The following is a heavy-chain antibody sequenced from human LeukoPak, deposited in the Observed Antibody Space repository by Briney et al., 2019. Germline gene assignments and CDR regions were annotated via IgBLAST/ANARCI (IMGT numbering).Heavy chain of an antibody. Sequence: PGGSLRLSCAASGFTFSTSHMHWVRHAPGEGLVWVSRIKNDGITTSYADSVKGRFTISRDNAKNTLYLQMNSLGAEDTAVYYCARVRYDILTGYYKPRRLNAFDIWGQGTMVTVSS. CDR1: GFTFSTSH. V-gene: IGHV3-74*01. J-gene: IGHJ3*02. CDR2: IKNDGITT. CDR3: ARVRYDILTGYYKPRRLNAFDI. D-gene: IGHD3-9*01.